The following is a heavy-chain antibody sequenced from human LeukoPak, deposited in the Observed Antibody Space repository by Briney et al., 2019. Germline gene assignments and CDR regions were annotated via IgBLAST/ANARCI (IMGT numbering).Heavy chain of an antibody. J-gene: IGHJ4*02. CDR3: AARPLAYCGGDCYSLDY. V-gene: IGHV1-58*01. Sequence: SVKVSCKASGFTFTSSAVQWVRQARGQHLEWIGWIVVGSGNTNYAQKFQERVTITRDMSTSTAYMELSSLRSEDTAVYYCAARPLAYCGGDCYSLDYWGQGTLVTVSS. CDR1: GFTFTSSA. D-gene: IGHD2-21*02. CDR2: IVVGSGNT.